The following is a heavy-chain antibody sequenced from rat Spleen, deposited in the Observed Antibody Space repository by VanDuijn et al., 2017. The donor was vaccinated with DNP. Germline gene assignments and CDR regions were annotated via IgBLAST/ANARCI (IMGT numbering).Heavy chain of an antibody. CDR1: GFNFSNYY. CDR2: ISTGGGNT. CDR3: ASQSTDY. V-gene: IGHV5-25*01. J-gene: IGHJ2*01. Sequence: EVQLVESGGGLVQPGRSMKLSCAVSGFNFSNYYMAWVRQAPTKGLEWVASISTGGGNTYYRDSVKGRFTISRDNAKNTQCLQMDSRRSEDTATYTWASQSTDYWGQGVMVTVAS.